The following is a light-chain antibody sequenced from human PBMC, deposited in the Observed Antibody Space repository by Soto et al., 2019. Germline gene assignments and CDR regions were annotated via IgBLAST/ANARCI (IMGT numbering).Light chain of an antibody. CDR3: HVWDSSSDHGV. V-gene: IGLV3-21*02. CDR1: NIGSKS. Sequence: SYELTQPPSVSVAPGQTARITCGGNNIGSKSVHWYQQKPGQAPVLVVYNDSDRPSRIPERFSGSNSGNTATLTISRVEAGDEADYYCHVWDSSSDHGVFGTGTKLTVL. CDR2: NDS. J-gene: IGLJ1*01.